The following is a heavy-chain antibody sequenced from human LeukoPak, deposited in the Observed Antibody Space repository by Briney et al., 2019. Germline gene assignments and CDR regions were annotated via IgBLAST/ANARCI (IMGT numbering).Heavy chain of an antibody. CDR1: GFTFSSYA. CDR2: ISGSGGST. Sequence: GGSLRLSCAASGFTFSSYAMSWVRQAPGKGLEWVSAISGSGGSTYYADSVKGRFTISRDNSKNTLYLQMNSLRAEDTAVYYCALNYQHGSRRSRGFDYWGQGTLVTVSS. V-gene: IGHV3-23*01. CDR3: ALNYQHGSRRSRGFDY. D-gene: IGHD5-24*01. J-gene: IGHJ4*02.